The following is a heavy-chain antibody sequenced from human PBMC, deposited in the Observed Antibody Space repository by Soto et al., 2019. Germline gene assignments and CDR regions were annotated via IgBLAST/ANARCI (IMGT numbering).Heavy chain of an antibody. Sequence: PGESLKISCKGSGYSFTSYWISWVRQMPGKGLEWMGRIDPSDSYTNYSPSFQGHVTISADKSISTAYLQWSSLKASDTAMYYCARLSIRITIFGVVPHDAFDIWGQGTMVTVSS. J-gene: IGHJ3*02. CDR1: GYSFTSYW. D-gene: IGHD3-3*01. CDR3: ARLSIRITIFGVVPHDAFDI. CDR2: IDPSDSYT. V-gene: IGHV5-10-1*01.